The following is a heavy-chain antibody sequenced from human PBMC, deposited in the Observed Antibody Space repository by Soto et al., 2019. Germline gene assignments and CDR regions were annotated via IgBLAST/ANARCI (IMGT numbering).Heavy chain of an antibody. J-gene: IGHJ6*03. D-gene: IGHD6-13*01. CDR2: IIPILGIA. Sequence: QVQLVQSGAEVKKPGSSVKVSCKASGGTFSSYTISWVRQAPGQGLEWMGRIIPILGIANYAQKFQGRVTITADKSTSTAYMELSSLRSEDTAVYYCAIDATPPAIAAAYYYYYYMDVWGKGTTVTVSS. CDR1: GGTFSSYT. V-gene: IGHV1-69*08. CDR3: AIDATPPAIAAAYYYYYYMDV.